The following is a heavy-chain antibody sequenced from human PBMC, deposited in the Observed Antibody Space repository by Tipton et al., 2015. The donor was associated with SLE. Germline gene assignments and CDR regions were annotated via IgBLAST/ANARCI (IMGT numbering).Heavy chain of an antibody. D-gene: IGHD2-15*01. Sequence: SLRLSCAASGFTFSSYWMSWVRQAPGKGLEWVANIKQDGSEKYYVDSVKGRFTISRDNAKNSLYLQMNGLRAEDTAVYYCARVEMDIVVVVAATPLDYWGQGTLVTVSS. CDR3: ARVEMDIVVVVAATPLDY. V-gene: IGHV3-7*03. CDR1: GFTFSSYW. CDR2: IKQDGSEK. J-gene: IGHJ4*02.